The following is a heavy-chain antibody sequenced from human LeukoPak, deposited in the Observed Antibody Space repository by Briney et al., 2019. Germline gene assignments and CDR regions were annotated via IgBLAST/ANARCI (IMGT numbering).Heavy chain of an antibody. J-gene: IGHJ3*02. CDR3: ARDLGAVAGPGAFDI. Sequence: GGSLRLSCAASGFTFNTYWMSWVRQAPGRGLEWVAVISYDGSNKYYADSVKGRFTISRDNSKNTLYLQMNSLRAEDTAVYYCARDLGAVAGPGAFDIWGQGTMVTVSS. V-gene: IGHV3-30*03. CDR1: GFTFNTYW. D-gene: IGHD6-19*01. CDR2: ISYDGSNK.